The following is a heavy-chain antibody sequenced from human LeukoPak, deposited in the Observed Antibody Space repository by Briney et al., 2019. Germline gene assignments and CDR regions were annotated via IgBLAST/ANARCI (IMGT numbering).Heavy chain of an antibody. CDR2: ISYPRSYQ. D-gene: IGHD3-22*01. V-gene: IGHV3-30*14. Sequence: SCKVSGYTLTELSMHWVRQAPGKGLEWVALISYPRSYQYYIDSVKGRFTSSRDDSKNTFYLQMNSLRAEDTALYYCAREYSDNSGYYYGLDTWGQGTLVTVSS. J-gene: IGHJ4*02. CDR3: AREYSDNSGYYYGLDT. CDR1: GYTLTELS.